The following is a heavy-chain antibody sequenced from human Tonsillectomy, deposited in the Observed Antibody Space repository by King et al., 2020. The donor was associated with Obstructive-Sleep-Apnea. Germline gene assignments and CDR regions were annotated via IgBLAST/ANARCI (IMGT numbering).Heavy chain of an antibody. V-gene: IGHV3-15*01. D-gene: IGHD3-22*01. J-gene: IGHJ3*02. CDR2: IKSKTDGGTT. CDR3: TKEVPYYDTSVQNDAFDI. CDR1: GFTFSNAW. Sequence: VQLVESGGGLVKPGGSLRLSCAASGFTFSNAWMSWVRQAPGKGLEWVGRIKSKTDGGTTDYAAPVKGRFTISKDDSKNTLYLQMNSLKTEDTAVYSCTKEVPYYDTSVQNDAFDIWGQGTMVTVSS.